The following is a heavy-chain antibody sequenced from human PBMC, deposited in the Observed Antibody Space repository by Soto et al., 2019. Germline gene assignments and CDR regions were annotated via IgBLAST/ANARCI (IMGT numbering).Heavy chain of an antibody. D-gene: IGHD6-6*01. CDR1: GYTFTGYY. V-gene: IGHV1-2*04. Sequence: GASVNVSCKASGYTFTGYYMHWVRQAPGQGLEWMGWINPNSGGTNYAQKFQGWVTMTRDTSISTAYMELSRLRSDDTAVYYCATSIAARSRWFDPWGQGTLVTVSS. CDR2: INPNSGGT. J-gene: IGHJ5*02. CDR3: ATSIAARSRWFDP.